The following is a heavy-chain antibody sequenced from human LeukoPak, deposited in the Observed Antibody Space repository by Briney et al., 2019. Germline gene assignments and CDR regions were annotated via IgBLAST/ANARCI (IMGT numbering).Heavy chain of an antibody. V-gene: IGHV3-20*04. Sequence: PGGSLRLSCGASGLTFSTYSMSWVRQAPGKGLEWVSGINWNGGSTGYADSVKGRFTISRDNAKNSLYLQMNSLRAEDTALYYCARASGIQLWSTFDYWGQGTLVTVSS. CDR1: GLTFSTYS. CDR3: ARASGIQLWSTFDY. D-gene: IGHD5-18*01. CDR2: INWNGGST. J-gene: IGHJ4*02.